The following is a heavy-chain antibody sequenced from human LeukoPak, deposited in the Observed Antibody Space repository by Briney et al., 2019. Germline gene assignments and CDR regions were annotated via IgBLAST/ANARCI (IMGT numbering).Heavy chain of an antibody. J-gene: IGHJ5*02. CDR2: ISAYNGNT. Sequence: PAASVKLSCKASGYTFTSYGISWVRQAPGQGLEWMGWISAYNGNTNYAQKLQGRVTMTPDTSTSTAYMELRSLRSDDRAVYCCSTGIGWFDPWGEGTLVTVSS. CDR1: GYTFTSYG. V-gene: IGHV1-18*01. D-gene: IGHD3-16*01. CDR3: STGIGWFDP.